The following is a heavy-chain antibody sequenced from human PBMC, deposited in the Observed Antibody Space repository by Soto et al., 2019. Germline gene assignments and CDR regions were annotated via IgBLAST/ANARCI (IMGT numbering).Heavy chain of an antibody. CDR2: ISYDGRNK. D-gene: IGHD5-12*01. J-gene: IGHJ6*02. CDR1: GFIFSTYG. V-gene: IGHV3-30*18. CDR3: AKDTATAITSYYFYGMDV. Sequence: QMQLVESGGGVVQPGRSLRVSCEASGFIFSTYGMHWARQAPGKGLEWVAVISYDGRNKYYADSVRGRFTISRDNSKNTLHLQMNSLRGEDTAVYYCAKDTATAITSYYFYGMDVWGQGTTVTVSS.